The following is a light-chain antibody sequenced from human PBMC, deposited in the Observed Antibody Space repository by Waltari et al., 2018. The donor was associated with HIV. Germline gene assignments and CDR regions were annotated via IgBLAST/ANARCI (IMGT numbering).Light chain of an antibody. Sequence: QLVLTQSPSPSASLGASVKLTCTLTSGHSSYAIAWHQQQPGKGPRSLMKLNSDGSHSKGYGIPDRFSGSSSGAERYLTISSLQSEDEADYYCQTWGTGIQWGFGGGTKLTVL. V-gene: IGLV4-69*01. CDR1: SGHSSYA. CDR2: LNSDGSH. CDR3: QTWGTGIQWG. J-gene: IGLJ2*01.